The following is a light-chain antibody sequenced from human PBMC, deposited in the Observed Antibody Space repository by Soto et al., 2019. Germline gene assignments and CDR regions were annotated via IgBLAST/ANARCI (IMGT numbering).Light chain of an antibody. J-gene: IGLJ1*01. CDR1: SSDGGGYNY. CDR2: DVS. V-gene: IGLV2-14*01. Sequence: QRALTQPASVSGSPGQAITISCTGTSSDGGGYNYVSWYRQHPGKAPKLMIYDVSNRPSGVSNRFSGSKSGNTASLTISGFQAEDEADYYCSSYTSSSTGRVFGTGTKVTVL. CDR3: SSYTSSSTGRV.